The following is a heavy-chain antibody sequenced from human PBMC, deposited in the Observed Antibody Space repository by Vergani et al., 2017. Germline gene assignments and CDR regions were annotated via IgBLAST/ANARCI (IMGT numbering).Heavy chain of an antibody. V-gene: IGHV1-69-2*01. CDR3: ATPQTVTAGGMEV. Sequence: EVQLVQSGAEVKKPGATMKISCKVSGYTFTDHYMHWVKQAPGKGLGWMGLVDPEDGETIYAEKFKGRVTIVADTSTDTAHLELSSLRSEDTAVYYCATPQTVTAGGMEVWGQGTTVIVSS. J-gene: IGHJ6*02. CDR1: GYTFTDHY. CDR2: VDPEDGET. D-gene: IGHD2-21*02.